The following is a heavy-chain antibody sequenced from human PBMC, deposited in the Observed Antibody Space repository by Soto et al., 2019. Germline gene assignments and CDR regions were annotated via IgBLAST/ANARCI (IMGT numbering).Heavy chain of an antibody. CDR3: ARDRGPSSGYYPYWFDP. Sequence: QVQLVQSGAEVKKPGSSVKVSCKASGGTFSSYAISWVRQAPGQGLEWMGEIIPMFGTANYAQKFQGRVTIPADESTSTAYMELSSRRSEDTAVYYCARDRGPSSGYYPYWFDPWGQGTLVTVSS. CDR1: GGTFSSYA. D-gene: IGHD3-22*01. CDR2: IIPMFGTA. V-gene: IGHV1-69*12. J-gene: IGHJ5*02.